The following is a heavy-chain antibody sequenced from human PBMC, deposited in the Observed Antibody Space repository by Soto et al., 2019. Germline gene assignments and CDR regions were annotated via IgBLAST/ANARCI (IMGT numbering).Heavy chain of an antibody. V-gene: IGHV4-39*01. J-gene: IGHJ6*02. D-gene: IGHD4-17*01. CDR3: ASHDDYGDYVTYYGMDV. Sequence: SETLSHTCTDSGGSISSSSYYWSWIRQPAGKGLEWIGSIYYSGSTYYNPSLKSRVTISVDTSKNQFSLKLSSVTAADTAVYYCASHDDYGDYVTYYGMDVWGQGTTVTVSS. CDR2: IYYSGST. CDR1: GGSISSSSYY.